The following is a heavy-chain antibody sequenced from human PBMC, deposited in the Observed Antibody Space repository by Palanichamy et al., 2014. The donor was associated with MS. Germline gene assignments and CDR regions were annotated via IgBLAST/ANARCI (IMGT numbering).Heavy chain of an antibody. CDR1: GFTFSSYT. CDR3: ARVRWELETHFYHAMDV. J-gene: IGHJ6*02. D-gene: IGHD3-10*01. Sequence: EVQLVESGGGLVKPGGSLRLSCAASGFTFSSYTMNWVRQPPGKGLEWVSSISSSSTSIYYADSVKGRFTISRDNAKKSLFLQMNSLRVEDTAVYYCARVRWELETHFYHAMDVWGQGITVTVSS. V-gene: IGHV3-21*01. CDR2: ISSSSTSI.